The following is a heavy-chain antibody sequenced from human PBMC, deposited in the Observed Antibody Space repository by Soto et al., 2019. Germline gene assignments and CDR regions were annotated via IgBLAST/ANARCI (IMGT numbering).Heavy chain of an antibody. V-gene: IGHV1-69*12. CDR2: IIPIFGTA. Sequence: QVQLVQSGAEVKKPGSSVKVSCKASGGTFSSYAISWVRQAPGQGLEWMGGIIPIFGTANYAQKFQGRVTITADESTSTAYMELSSLRSEDTAVYYCAMSNSYSSSRSAVLPFDYWGQGTLVTVSS. CDR1: GGTFSSYA. CDR3: AMSNSYSSSRSAVLPFDY. D-gene: IGHD6-13*01. J-gene: IGHJ4*02.